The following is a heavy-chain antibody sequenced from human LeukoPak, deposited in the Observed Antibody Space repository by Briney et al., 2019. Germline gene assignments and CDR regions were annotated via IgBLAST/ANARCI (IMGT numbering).Heavy chain of an antibody. V-gene: IGHV3-21*01. Sequence: GGSLRLSCAASGFTFSSYSMNWVRQAPGKGLEWVSSISSISYIYYADSVKGRVTISRDNAKNSLYLHMNSLRAADTAVYSCASTDYDSSGYYYYFDYWGQGTLVTVSS. CDR2: ISSISYI. CDR3: ASTDYDSSGYYYYFDY. D-gene: IGHD3-22*01. CDR1: GFTFSSYS. J-gene: IGHJ4*02.